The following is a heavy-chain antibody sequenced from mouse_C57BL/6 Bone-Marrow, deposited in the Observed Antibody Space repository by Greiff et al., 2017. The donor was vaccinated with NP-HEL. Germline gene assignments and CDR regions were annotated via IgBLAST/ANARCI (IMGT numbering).Heavy chain of an antibody. CDR2: IYPGSGST. CDR1: GYTFTSYW. Sequence: VQLQQPGAELVRPGSSVKLSCKASGYTFTSYWMDWVKQRPGQGLEWIGDIYPGSGSTNYNEKFKSKATLTVDTSSSTAYMQLSSLTSEDSAVYYCALDGYYWYFDVWGTGTTVTVSS. D-gene: IGHD2-3*01. J-gene: IGHJ1*03. V-gene: IGHV1-55*01. CDR3: ALDGYYWYFDV.